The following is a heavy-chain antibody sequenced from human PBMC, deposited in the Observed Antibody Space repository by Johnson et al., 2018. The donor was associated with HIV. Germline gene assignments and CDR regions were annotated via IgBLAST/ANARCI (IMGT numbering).Heavy chain of an antibody. CDR3: AKDCGRWLQSDAFDI. J-gene: IGHJ3*02. Sequence: QMQLVESGGGVVQPGRSLRLSCAASGFTFSSYVMHWVRQAPGKGLEWVAVMSYDGSDKYYADSVKGRFTISRDNSKNTLYLQMNSLRAEDTAVYYCAKDCGRWLQSDAFDIWGQGTMVTVSS. CDR2: MSYDGSDK. D-gene: IGHD5-24*01. CDR1: GFTFSSYV. V-gene: IGHV3-30*04.